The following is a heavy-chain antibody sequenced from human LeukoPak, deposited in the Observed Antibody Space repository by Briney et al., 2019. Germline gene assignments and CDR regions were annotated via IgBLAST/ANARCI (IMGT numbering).Heavy chain of an antibody. V-gene: IGHV3-33*05. CDR3: ARDGPNINYYYMDV. J-gene: IGHJ6*03. Sequence: PGGSLRLSCAASGFTFSRYGMHWVRQAPGKGLEWVTITSYDGSSKYYADSVKGRFTTSRDNSKNTLFLQMNSLRAEDTAVYYCARDGPNINYYYMDVWGRGTTVTVSS. CDR2: TSYDGSSK. D-gene: IGHD3-16*01. CDR1: GFTFSRYG.